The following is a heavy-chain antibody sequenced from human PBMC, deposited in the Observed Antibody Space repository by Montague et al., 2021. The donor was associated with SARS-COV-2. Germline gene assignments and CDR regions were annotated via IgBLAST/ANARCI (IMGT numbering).Heavy chain of an antibody. CDR3: ARTHYDILAGYYIAFDY. CDR2: IAWDDDK. V-gene: IGHV2-70*01. J-gene: IGHJ4*02. D-gene: IGHD3-9*01. Sequence: PALVKPTQTLTLTCTFSGFSLSTSGMCVGWIRQPPGKALEWLAHIAWDDDKYHSTSLKTRLTISKDTSKIQVVLTMTNMDPVDTATYYCARTHYDILAGYYIAFDYWGQGTLVTVSS. CDR1: GFSLSTSGMC.